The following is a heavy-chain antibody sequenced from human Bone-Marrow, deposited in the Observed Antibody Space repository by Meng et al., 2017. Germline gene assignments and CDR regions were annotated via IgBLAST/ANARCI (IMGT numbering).Heavy chain of an antibody. V-gene: IGHV1-69*05. CDR2: IIPIFGTA. Sequence: SVKVSCKASGGTFSSYAISWVRQAPGQGLEWMGGIIPIFGTANYAQKFQGRVTITTDESTSTAYMELSSLRSEDTAVYYCARPLRDYYDSSGSQLGAFDIWGQGTMVT. CDR3: ARPLRDYYDSSGSQLGAFDI. J-gene: IGHJ3*02. CDR1: GGTFSSYA. D-gene: IGHD3-22*01.